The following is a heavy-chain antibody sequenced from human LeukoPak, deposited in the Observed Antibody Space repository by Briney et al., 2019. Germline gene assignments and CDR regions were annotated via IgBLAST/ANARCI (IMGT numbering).Heavy chain of an antibody. CDR1: GFTFSSYA. J-gene: IGHJ4*02. V-gene: IGHV3-30-3*01. Sequence: PGGSLRLSCAASGFTFSSYAMDWVRQAPGKGLEWVAFILYDVSNKYYADSVKGRFTISRDNSKNTLYLQMNSLRADDTAVYYCAREISAAARLDYWGQGTLVTASS. CDR3: AREISAAARLDY. CDR2: ILYDVSNK. D-gene: IGHD6-13*01.